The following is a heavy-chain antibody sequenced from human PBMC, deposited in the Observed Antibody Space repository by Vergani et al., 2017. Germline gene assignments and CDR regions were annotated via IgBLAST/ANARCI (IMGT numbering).Heavy chain of an antibody. V-gene: IGHV3-21*01. CDR1: GFTFSSYS. CDR3: ARDFFLLQEREFDY. J-gene: IGHJ4*02. D-gene: IGHD1-26*01. CDR2: ISSSSSYI. Sequence: EVQLVESGGGLVKPGGSLRLSCAASGFTFSSYSMNWVRQAPGKGLEWVSSISSSSSYIYYADSVKGRFTSSRDNAKNSLYLQMNRLRAEDTAVYYCARDFFLLQEREFDYWGQGTLVTVSS.